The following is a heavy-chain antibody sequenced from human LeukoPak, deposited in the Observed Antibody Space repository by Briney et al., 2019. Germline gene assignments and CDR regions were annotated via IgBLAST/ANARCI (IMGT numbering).Heavy chain of an antibody. CDR1: GFTFSSXA. D-gene: IGHD3-9*01. CDR2: ISGRGGST. CDR3: AKRGVTGYKEAFDY. Sequence: XGSXXXXXXASGFTFSSXAXXXGRXAXGXGXXXXXAISGRGGSTYYADSVKGRFTISRDNSKNTLHLQMNSLRAEDTAVYYCAKRGVTGYKEAFDYWGQGTLVTVSS. V-gene: IGHV3-23*01. J-gene: IGHJ4*02.